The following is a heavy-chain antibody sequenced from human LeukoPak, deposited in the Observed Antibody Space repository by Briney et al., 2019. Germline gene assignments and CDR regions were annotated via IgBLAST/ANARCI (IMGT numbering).Heavy chain of an antibody. CDR3: ARGAPTYQRGYSGQSGSFDY. V-gene: IGHV4-39*01. J-gene: IGHJ4*02. Sequence: ASETLPLTCTVSGGSISSSSYYWGWIRQPPGKGLEWIGSIYYSGSTYYNPSLKSRVTISVDTSKNQFSLKLSSVTAADTAVYYCARGAPTYQRGYSGQSGSFDYWGQGTLVTVSS. CDR2: IYYSGST. D-gene: IGHD5-12*01. CDR1: GGSISSSSYY.